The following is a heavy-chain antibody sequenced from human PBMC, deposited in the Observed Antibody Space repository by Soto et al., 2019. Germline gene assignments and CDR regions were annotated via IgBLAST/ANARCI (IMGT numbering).Heavy chain of an antibody. V-gene: IGHV3-30*18. Sequence: PGGSLRLSCAASGFSFSTYGIHWVRQAPGKGLEWVAVISYDGSNKYYADSVKGRFTISRDNSKNTLYLQMNSLRAEDTAVYYCAKSFYDYGGNSPLWFDPWGQGTLVTVSS. CDR2: ISYDGSNK. CDR1: GFSFSTYG. J-gene: IGHJ5*02. D-gene: IGHD4-17*01. CDR3: AKSFYDYGGNSPLWFDP.